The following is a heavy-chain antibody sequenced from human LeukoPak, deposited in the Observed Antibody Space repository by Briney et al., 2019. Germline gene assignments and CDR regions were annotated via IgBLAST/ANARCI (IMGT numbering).Heavy chain of an antibody. Sequence: RAGGSLRLSCAASGFTFSDYSMNWVRQAPGKGLEWISYITTSGSAIYYADSVKGRFTISRDNSKNTLYLQMNSLRAEDTAVYYCAREESYYYDSSGYYKGMDVWAKGPRHRLL. CDR1: GFTFSDYS. V-gene: IGHV3-48*01. CDR2: ITTSGSAI. D-gene: IGHD3-22*01. J-gene: IGHJ6*02. CDR3: AREESYYYDSSGYYKGMDV.